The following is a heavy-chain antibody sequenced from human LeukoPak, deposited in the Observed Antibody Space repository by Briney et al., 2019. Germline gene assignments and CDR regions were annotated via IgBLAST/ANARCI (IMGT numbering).Heavy chain of an antibody. V-gene: IGHV3-64*01. CDR2: ISSDGGST. D-gene: IGHD3-22*01. Sequence: GGSLRLSCAASGFTFSMYAMHWVRQAPGKGLEYVSAISSDGGSTYYANSVKGRFTISRDNSKNTLYLQMGSLRAEDMAVYYCARDVYDSSGSYYFDYWGQGTLVTVSS. CDR3: ARDVYDSSGSYYFDY. CDR1: GFTFSMYA. J-gene: IGHJ4*02.